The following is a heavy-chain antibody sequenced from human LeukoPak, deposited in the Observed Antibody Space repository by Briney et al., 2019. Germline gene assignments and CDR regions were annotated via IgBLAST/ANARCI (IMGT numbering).Heavy chain of an antibody. V-gene: IGHV1-18*01. CDR2: ISAYNGNT. J-gene: IGHJ4*02. CDR3: ATLYTVTTKGTFDY. Sequence: ASVKVSCKASGYTFTSYGISWVRQAPGQGLEWMGWISAYNGNTNYAQKLQGRVTMTTDTSTSTAYMELRSLRSDDTAVYYCATLYTVTTKGTFDYWGQGTLVTVSS. CDR1: GYTFTSYG. D-gene: IGHD4-11*01.